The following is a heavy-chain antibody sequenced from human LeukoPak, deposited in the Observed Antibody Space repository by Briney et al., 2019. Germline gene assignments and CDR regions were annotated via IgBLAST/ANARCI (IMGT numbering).Heavy chain of an antibody. V-gene: IGHV3-11*05. Sequence: PGGSLRLSCAASGFTFSDYYMSWIRQAPGKGLEWVSYISSSSSYTKYADSVKGRFTISRDNAKNSLYLQMNSLRAEDTAVYYCARVGSSSWEIDCWGQGTLVTVSS. J-gene: IGHJ4*02. D-gene: IGHD6-13*01. CDR1: GFTFSDYY. CDR3: ARVGSSSWEIDC. CDR2: ISSSSSYT.